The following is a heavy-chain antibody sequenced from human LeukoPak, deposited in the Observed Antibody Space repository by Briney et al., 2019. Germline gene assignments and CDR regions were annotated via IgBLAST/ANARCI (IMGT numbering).Heavy chain of an antibody. Sequence: GGSLRLSCAASDFTFTSYGMSWVRQAPGKGLEWVSAISGSGGSAYYADSVKGRFTISRDNSKNTLYLRMNSLRVEDTAVYYCAKEKTTRSALGFDYWGQGTLVTVSS. CDR2: ISGSGGSA. J-gene: IGHJ4*02. D-gene: IGHD4-17*01. CDR3: AKEKTTRSALGFDY. V-gene: IGHV3-23*01. CDR1: DFTFTSYG.